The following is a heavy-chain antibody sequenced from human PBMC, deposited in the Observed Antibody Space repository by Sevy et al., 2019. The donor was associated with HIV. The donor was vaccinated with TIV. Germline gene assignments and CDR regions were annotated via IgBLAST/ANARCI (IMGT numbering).Heavy chain of an antibody. CDR1: GGSVSSGTYY. V-gene: IGHV4-61*01. CDR3: ARGPRGQLWYSGSLGGYYYHMDV. CDR2: IYKTGST. D-gene: IGHD3-16*01. J-gene: IGHJ6*03. Sequence: SETLSLSCSVSGGSVSSGTYYWSWIRQPPGKGLEWIGHIYKTGSTNYKLSLQRRVTISVDTSKNQLSLRLGAVTAAETAVYYCARGPRGQLWYSGSLGGYYYHMDVWGKGTTVTVSS.